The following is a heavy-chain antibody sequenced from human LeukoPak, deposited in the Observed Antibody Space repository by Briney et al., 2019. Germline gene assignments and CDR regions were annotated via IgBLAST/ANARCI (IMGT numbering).Heavy chain of an antibody. V-gene: IGHV3-23*01. J-gene: IGHJ4*02. D-gene: IGHD3-10*01. CDR1: GFTFSICA. CDR3: AKADGSYKTLIDY. CDR2: ISGSGSST. Sequence: SGGSLRLSCAASGFTFSICAMNWVRQAPGKGLEWVSGISGSGSSTYYADSVKGRFTISRDSSKNTVYLQMNSLRAEDTAIYYCAKADGSYKTLIDYWGQGTLVNVSS.